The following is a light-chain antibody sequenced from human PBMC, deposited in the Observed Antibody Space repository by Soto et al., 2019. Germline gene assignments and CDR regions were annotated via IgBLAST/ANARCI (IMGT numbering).Light chain of an antibody. CDR1: QGVGST. CDR3: QHYHSWPLT. Sequence: EIVMTQSPATLSVSPGERATLSCRASQGVGSTLAWYQQKPGQTPRLLIYAASTRATGVPARFSGSGSGTEFTLIINSLQSEDFAVYYCQHYHSWPLTFGGGTKVEIK. V-gene: IGKV3-15*01. J-gene: IGKJ4*01. CDR2: AAS.